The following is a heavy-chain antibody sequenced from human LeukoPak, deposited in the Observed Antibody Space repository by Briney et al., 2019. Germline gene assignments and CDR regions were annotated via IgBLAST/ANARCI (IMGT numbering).Heavy chain of an antibody. CDR3: ASSAQFRYFDY. J-gene: IGHJ4*02. CDR2: INHSGGT. CDR1: GGSFSGYY. Sequence: SETLSLTCAVYGGSFSGYYWSWIRQPPGKGLEWIGEINHSGGTNYNPSLKSRVTISVDTSKNQFSLKLSSVAAADTAVYYCASSAQFRYFDYWGQGTLVTVSS. D-gene: IGHD4-11*01. V-gene: IGHV4-34*01.